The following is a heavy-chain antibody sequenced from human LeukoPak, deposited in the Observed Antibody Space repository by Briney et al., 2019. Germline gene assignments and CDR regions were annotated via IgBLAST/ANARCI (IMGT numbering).Heavy chain of an antibody. CDR1: GFTLSTYW. CDR3: ARDYVWGSSESDY. J-gene: IGHJ4*02. Sequence: GGSLRLSCAASGFTLSTYWMTWVRQAPGKGLEWVANINPDGGETYYVDSVKGRFTISRDNAKNSLCLQMSSLRVEDTAIYYCARDYVWGSSESDYWGQETLVTVSS. CDR2: INPDGGET. D-gene: IGHD7-27*01. V-gene: IGHV3-7*01.